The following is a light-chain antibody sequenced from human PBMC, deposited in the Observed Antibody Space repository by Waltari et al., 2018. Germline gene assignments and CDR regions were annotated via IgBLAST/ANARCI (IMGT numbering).Light chain of an antibody. Sequence: AIRMTQSPSSFSASTGDRVTITCRASQGISSYLAWYHQKPGKAPKLLIYAASTLQSGVPSRFSGSGSGTDFTLTISCLQSEDFATYYCQQYYSYPFFTFGPGTKVDIK. CDR3: QQYYSYPFFT. CDR2: AAS. CDR1: QGISSY. V-gene: IGKV1-8*01. J-gene: IGKJ3*01.